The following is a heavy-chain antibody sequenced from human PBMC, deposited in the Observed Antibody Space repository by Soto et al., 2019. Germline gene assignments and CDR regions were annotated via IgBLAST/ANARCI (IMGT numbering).Heavy chain of an antibody. CDR2: IIPIFGTA. J-gene: IGHJ4*02. CDR3: ARDGGRHSGGIDY. CDR1: GGTFSSYS. Sequence: QVQLVQSGAEVKKPGSSVKVSCKASGGTFSSYSINWVRQAPGQGLEWMGEIIPIFGTANYAQKFQGRVTSSADESTSTAYMEVSSLISEDTAVYYCARDGGRHSGGIDYWGQGTLVTVSS. D-gene: IGHD1-26*01. V-gene: IGHV1-69*01.